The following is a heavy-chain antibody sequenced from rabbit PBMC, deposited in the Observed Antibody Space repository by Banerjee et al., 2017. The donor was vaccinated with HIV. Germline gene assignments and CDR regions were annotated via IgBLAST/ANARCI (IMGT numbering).Heavy chain of an antibody. CDR2: VYAGNSGGP. D-gene: IGHD1-1*01. Sequence: QEQLEESGGDLVKPEGSLTLTCTASGFDFSSNAMCWVRQAPGKGLEWIGCVYAGNSGGPYYASWAKGRFTISKTSWTTVTLQMTSLTAADTATYFCVRRDSSGWWYFNLWGPGTLVTVS. CDR1: GFDFSSNA. CDR3: VRRDSSGWWYFNL. V-gene: IGHV1S45*01. J-gene: IGHJ4*01.